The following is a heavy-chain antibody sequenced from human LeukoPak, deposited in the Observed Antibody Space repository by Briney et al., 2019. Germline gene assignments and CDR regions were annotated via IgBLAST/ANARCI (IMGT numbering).Heavy chain of an antibody. D-gene: IGHD6-13*01. CDR1: GGSCSGYY. CDR3: ARVVGSSSWYFRY. V-gene: IGHV4-34*01. CDR2: INHSGST. Sequence: SETLSLTCAVYGGSCSGYYWSWIRQPPGKGLEWIGEINHSGSTNYNPSLKSRVTISVDTSKNQFSLKLSSVTAADTAVYYCARVVGSSSWYFRYWGQGTLVTVSS. J-gene: IGHJ4*02.